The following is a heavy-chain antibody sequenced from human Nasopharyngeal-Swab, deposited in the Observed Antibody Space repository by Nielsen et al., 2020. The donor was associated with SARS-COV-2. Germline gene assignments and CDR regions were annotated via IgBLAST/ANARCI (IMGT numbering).Heavy chain of an antibody. V-gene: IGHV3-23*01. Sequence: GGSRRLSCSVSGFTFSNSALCWVRKAPGKGLEWVSAISISGATTFYADSVRGRFTISRDNDRNTVYLQMSSLTVEDTAIYYCAKEEVPNDYWGQGTLVTVSS. D-gene: IGHD4/OR15-4a*01. J-gene: IGHJ4*02. CDR3: AKEEVPNDY. CDR1: GFTFSNSA. CDR2: ISISGATT.